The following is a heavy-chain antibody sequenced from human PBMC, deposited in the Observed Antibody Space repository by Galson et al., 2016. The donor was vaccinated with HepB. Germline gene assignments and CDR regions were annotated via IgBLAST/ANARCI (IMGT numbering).Heavy chain of an antibody. CDR2: ITTNGDET. V-gene: IGHV3-64D*06. CDR1: GFSFSSYP. J-gene: IGHJ6*02. D-gene: IGHD6-13*01. Sequence: SLRLSCAASGFSFSSYPMHWVRQXPGKGLEYVSGITTNGDETQYADSVKGRFTIFRDNSKNTLYLQMRSLRAEDTAVYYCVKSNLAAPGGFYGMDVWGQGTTVTVSS. CDR3: VKSNLAAPGGFYGMDV.